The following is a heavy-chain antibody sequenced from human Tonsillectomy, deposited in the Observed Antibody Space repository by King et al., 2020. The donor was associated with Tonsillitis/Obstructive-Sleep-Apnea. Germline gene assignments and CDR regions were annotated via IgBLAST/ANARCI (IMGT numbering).Heavy chain of an antibody. CDR3: ARNGYSYGFDFDY. V-gene: IGHV4-59*02. Sequence: QLQESGPGLVKPSETLSLTCTVSGDSVSSYYWSWILQPPGKGLEWIGYIYYSGGTNYNPSLKSRCTISVDTSKNQFSLKLSSVTAADTAVYYCARNGYSYGFDFDYWGQGTLVTVSS. D-gene: IGHD5-18*01. CDR1: GDSVSSYY. J-gene: IGHJ4*02. CDR2: IYYSGGT.